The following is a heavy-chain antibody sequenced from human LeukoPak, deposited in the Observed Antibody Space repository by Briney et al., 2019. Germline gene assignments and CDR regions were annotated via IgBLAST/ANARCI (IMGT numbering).Heavy chain of an antibody. J-gene: IGHJ5*02. V-gene: IGHV4-34*01. CDR1: GGSFSGYY. Sequence: SETLSLTCAVYGGSFSGYYWSWIRQPPGKGLEWIGEINHSGSTNYNPSLKSRVTISVDTSKNQFSLKLSSVTAADTAVFYCAREIVGANPWFDPWGQGTLVTVSS. CDR3: AREIVGANPWFDP. D-gene: IGHD1-26*01. CDR2: INHSGST.